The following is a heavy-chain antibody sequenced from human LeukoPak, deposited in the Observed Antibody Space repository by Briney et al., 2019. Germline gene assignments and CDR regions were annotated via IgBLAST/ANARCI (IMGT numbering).Heavy chain of an antibody. Sequence: GGFLRLSCAASGFTFSSYGMHWVRQAPGKGLEWVAFIRYDGSNKYYADSVKGRFTISRDNSKNTLYLQMNSLRTEDTALYHCSENNSPGLWYYDYWGQGTLVTVSS. V-gene: IGHV3-30*02. CDR2: IRYDGSNK. CDR1: GFTFSSYG. J-gene: IGHJ4*02. D-gene: IGHD4/OR15-4a*01. CDR3: SENNSPGLWYYDY.